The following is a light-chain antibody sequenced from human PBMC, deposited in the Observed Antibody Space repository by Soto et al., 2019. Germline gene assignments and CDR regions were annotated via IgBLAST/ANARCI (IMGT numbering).Light chain of an antibody. V-gene: IGLV1-40*01. CDR1: SSNIGAGYD. CDR2: ANT. Sequence: QSVLTQPPSVSGAPGQRVTISCTGSSSNIGAGYDVHWYQQLPGTAPKLLIYANTNRPSGVPDRISGSQSGTTASLAITGLQADDEADYYCQYYDSSLTLRVFGTGPKVTVL. J-gene: IGLJ1*01. CDR3: QYYDSSLTLRV.